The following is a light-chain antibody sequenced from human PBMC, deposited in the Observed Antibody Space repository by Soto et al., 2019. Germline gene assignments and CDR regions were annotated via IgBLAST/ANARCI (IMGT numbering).Light chain of an antibody. V-gene: IGKV1-5*03. J-gene: IGKJ2*01. CDR1: QSISTW. CDR2: KAS. Sequence: DIQMTQSPSTLSVSVGDRVTITCRASQSISTWLAWYQQKPGKAPNLLIYKASTLQSGVPSRFSGSGSGTEFTFTISSLQPDDFATYSCQQYSAYPYTFGQGTKVEIK. CDR3: QQYSAYPYT.